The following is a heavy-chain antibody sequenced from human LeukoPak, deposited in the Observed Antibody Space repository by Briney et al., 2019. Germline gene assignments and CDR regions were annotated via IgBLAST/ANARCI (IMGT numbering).Heavy chain of an antibody. CDR1: GGSFSGYY. J-gene: IGHJ4*02. V-gene: IGHV4-34*01. Sequence: PSETLSLTCAVYGGSFSGYYWSWIRQPPGKGLEWIGEINHSGSTNYNPSLKSQVTISVDTSKNQFSLKLSSVTAADTAVYYCARGKSYGSGSYDYWGQGTLVTVSS. CDR3: ARGKSYGSGSYDY. CDR2: INHSGST. D-gene: IGHD3-10*01.